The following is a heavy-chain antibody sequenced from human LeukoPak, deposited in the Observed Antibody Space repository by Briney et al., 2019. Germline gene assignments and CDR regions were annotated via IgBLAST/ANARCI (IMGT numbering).Heavy chain of an antibody. D-gene: IGHD3-3*01. CDR1: GFTFSNYW. J-gene: IGHJ4*02. Sequence: GGSLRLSCAASGFTFSNYWMSWVRRAPGKGLEWVANIKKDGSETYYVDSVRGRFTISRDNAKNSLYLQMNSLRADDTAIYYCARDFWGAYRVDFYDYWGQGALVTVSS. CDR2: IKKDGSET. V-gene: IGHV3-7*01. CDR3: ARDFWGAYRVDFYDY.